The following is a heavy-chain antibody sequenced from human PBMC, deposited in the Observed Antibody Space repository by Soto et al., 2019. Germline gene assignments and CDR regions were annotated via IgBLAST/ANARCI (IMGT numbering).Heavy chain of an antibody. J-gene: IGHJ6*02. D-gene: IGHD2-15*01. CDR1: GFTFSSSA. Sequence: GGSLRLSCAASGFTFSSSAMHWVRQAPGKGLEWVAVISSDGSNKYDADSVKGRFTISRDNSKNTLYLQMNSLRAEDTAVYYCARMASFYCSGGSCYPTYGMDVWGQGTTVTVSS. CDR2: ISSDGSNK. V-gene: IGHV3-30-3*01. CDR3: ARMASFYCSGGSCYPTYGMDV.